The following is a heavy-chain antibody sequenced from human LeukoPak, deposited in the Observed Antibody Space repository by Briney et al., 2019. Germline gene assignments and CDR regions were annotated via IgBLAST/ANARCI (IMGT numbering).Heavy chain of an antibody. D-gene: IGHD1-26*01. CDR2: IKGDGSEK. V-gene: IGHV3-7*01. Sequence: PGGSLRLSCAGSGFTFSNNWMSWVRKAPGKGLEWVANIKGDGSEKYYVDSVKGRFTISRDNTRNSLYLQMNSLRADDTATYYCARDDFSGSYCDWGQGTLATVSS. CDR1: GFTFSNNW. J-gene: IGHJ4*02. CDR3: ARDDFSGSYCD.